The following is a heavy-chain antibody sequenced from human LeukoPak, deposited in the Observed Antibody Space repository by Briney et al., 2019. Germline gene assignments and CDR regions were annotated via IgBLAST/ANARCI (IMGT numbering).Heavy chain of an antibody. CDR2: ISSSSSYI. Sequence: SXNWVRQAPGKGLEWVSSISSSSSYIYYADSVKGRFTISRDNAKNSLYLQMNSLRAEDTAVYYCARDFCSSTSCYYYYYYGMDVWGQGTTVTVSS. CDR3: ARDFCSSTSCYYYYYYGMDV. CDR1: S. J-gene: IGHJ6*02. V-gene: IGHV3-21*01. D-gene: IGHD2-2*01.